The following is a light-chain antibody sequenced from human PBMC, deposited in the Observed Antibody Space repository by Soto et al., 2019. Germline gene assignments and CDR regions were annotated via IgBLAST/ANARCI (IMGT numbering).Light chain of an antibody. CDR2: AAS. V-gene: IGKV1-27*01. J-gene: IGKJ3*01. CDR3: QKYSSVPV. Sequence: DIQMTQSPTSLSASVGDRVTITCRASQDIRNFVAWYQQKPGKAPKLLIYAASTLQSGVPSRFSGSGSGPDFTLTINCLQPEDVATCSCQKYSSVPVFGPGTKVEIK. CDR1: QDIRNF.